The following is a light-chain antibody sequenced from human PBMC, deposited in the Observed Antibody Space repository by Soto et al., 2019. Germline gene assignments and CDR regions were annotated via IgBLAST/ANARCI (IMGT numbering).Light chain of an antibody. CDR3: SSYTSSSPYV. CDR1: SSDVGGYND. J-gene: IGLJ1*01. CDR2: EIS. Sequence: QSALTQPASVSGAPGQSITISCTGTSSDVGGYNDVSWYQQHPGKAPKLMIYEISNRPSGVSNRFSGSKSGNAASLTIAGQQAEDEADYYRSSYTSSSPYVFGTGTKLTVL. V-gene: IGLV2-14*01.